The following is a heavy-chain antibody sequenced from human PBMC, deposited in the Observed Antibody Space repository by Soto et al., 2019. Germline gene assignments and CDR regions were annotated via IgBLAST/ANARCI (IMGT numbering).Heavy chain of an antibody. CDR3: AKGHDFWSGSPPRFHP. J-gene: IGHJ5*02. CDR1: GFTFSSYG. Sequence: SLRLSCAASGFTFSSYGMHWVRQAPGKGLEWVAVISYDGSNKYYADSVKGRFTISRDNSKNTLYLQMNSLRAEDTAVYYCAKGHDFWSGSPPRFHPWGQGTLVTVSS. D-gene: IGHD3-3*01. V-gene: IGHV3-30*18. CDR2: ISYDGSNK.